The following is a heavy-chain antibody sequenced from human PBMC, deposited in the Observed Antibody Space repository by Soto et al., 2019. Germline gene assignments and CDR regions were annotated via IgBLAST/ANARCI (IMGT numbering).Heavy chain of an antibody. CDR3: ARDPWGDYEGV. CDR2: IDHSGNT. D-gene: IGHD4-17*01. CDR1: EASLIRYD. Sequence: SVTRSHTCTFSEASLIRYDLGWYRQPPGKGLEWIGYIDHSGNTYYNASLKSRVTVLADRSKNQFSLKLTSVTAADTAVYYCARDPWGDYEGVWGQGTMVDV. J-gene: IGHJ4*02. V-gene: IGHV4-59*12.